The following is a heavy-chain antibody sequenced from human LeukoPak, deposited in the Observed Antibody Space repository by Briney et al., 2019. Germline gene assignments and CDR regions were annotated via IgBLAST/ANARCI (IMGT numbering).Heavy chain of an antibody. J-gene: IGHJ4*02. V-gene: IGHV1-18*01. CDR3: ARVAYSGHYFDY. D-gene: IGHD4-23*01. CDR1: GYTLINYG. CDR2: ISAYNGNT. Sequence: EASVKVSFKASGYTLINYGISWVRQAPGQGLEWMGWISAYNGNTNYAQNLQGRVTMTTDTSTSTAYMELRSLTSDDKAVYYCARVAYSGHYFDYWGQRTLVTVSS.